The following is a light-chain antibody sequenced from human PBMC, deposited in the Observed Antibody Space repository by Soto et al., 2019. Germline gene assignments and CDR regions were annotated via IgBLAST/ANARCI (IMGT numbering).Light chain of an antibody. Sequence: TVMTQSPATLSVSPGERATLSCRASLSVGSNLAWYQQRPGQAPRLLIYGASTRATGIPVRFSGSGSGTEFTLTISSLQSEDFGFYYCQQYNKWPLFTFGPGTRVDMK. J-gene: IGKJ3*01. CDR3: QQYNKWPLFT. CDR1: LSVGSN. V-gene: IGKV3-15*01. CDR2: GAS.